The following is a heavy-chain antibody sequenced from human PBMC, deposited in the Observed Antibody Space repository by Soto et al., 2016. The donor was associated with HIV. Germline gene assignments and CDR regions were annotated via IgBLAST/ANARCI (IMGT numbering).Heavy chain of an antibody. CDR3: ASSGYNSTWYHNWFDP. V-gene: IGHV1-46*03. CDR2: INPSGGST. Sequence: QVQLVQSGAEVKKPGASVKVSCKASGNIFTRYYMHWVRQAPGQGLEWMGIINPSGGSTSYTQKFQGRVTMTRDTSTSTVYMELRSLRSEDTAVYYCASSGYNSTWYHNWFDPWGQGTLVSVSS. D-gene: IGHD6-13*01. J-gene: IGHJ5*02. CDR1: GNIFTRYY.